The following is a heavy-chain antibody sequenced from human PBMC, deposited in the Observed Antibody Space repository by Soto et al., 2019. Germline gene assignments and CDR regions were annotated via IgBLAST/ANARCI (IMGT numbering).Heavy chain of an antibody. Sequence: SETLSLTCTVSGGSISSNSYYWDWIRQPPGKGLEWIGSMYYIGATYHNPSLQSRVTISVDTSKNQFSLHLSSVTAGDTAVYYCARHAAYDSVGRKYEGSDYWGQGTLVAVSS. V-gene: IGHV4-39*01. CDR3: ARHAAYDSVGRKYEGSDY. D-gene: IGHD3-16*01. CDR2: MYYIGAT. CDR1: GGSISSNSYY. J-gene: IGHJ4*02.